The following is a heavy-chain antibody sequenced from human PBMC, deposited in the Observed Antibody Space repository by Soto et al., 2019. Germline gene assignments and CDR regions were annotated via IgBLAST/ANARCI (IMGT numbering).Heavy chain of an antibody. CDR2: IKQDGSEK. J-gene: IGHJ6*03. Sequence: GGSLRLSCAASGFTFSSYWMSWVRQAPGKGLEWVANIKQDGSEKYYVDSVKGRFTISRDNAKNSLYLQMNSLRAEDTAVYYCAGAMYYDFWSGYLSPYYYYYYMDVWGKGTTVTVSS. CDR3: AGAMYYDFWSGYLSPYYYYYYMDV. CDR1: GFTFSSYW. V-gene: IGHV3-7*01. D-gene: IGHD3-3*01.